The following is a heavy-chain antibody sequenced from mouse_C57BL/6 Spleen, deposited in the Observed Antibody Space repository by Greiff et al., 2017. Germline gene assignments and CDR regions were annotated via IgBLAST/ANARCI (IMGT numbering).Heavy chain of an antibody. CDR2: INPNYGTP. CDR3: ARWYCNGSSGAMDY. V-gene: IGHV1-39*01. D-gene: IGHD1-1*01. Sequence: EVKLVESGPELVKPGASVKISCKASGYSFTDYNMNWVKQSNGKSLEWIGVINPNYGTPSYNQKFKGKATLTVDQSSSTAYMQLNSLTSEDSAVYYWARWYCNGSSGAMDYWGQGTSVTVSS. CDR1: GYSFTDYN. J-gene: IGHJ4*01.